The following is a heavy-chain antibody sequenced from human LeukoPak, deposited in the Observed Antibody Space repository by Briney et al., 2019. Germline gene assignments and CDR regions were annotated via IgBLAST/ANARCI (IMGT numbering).Heavy chain of an antibody. CDR3: AKDGGYCSSTTCYAWDY. D-gene: IGHD2-2*01. J-gene: IGHJ4*02. V-gene: IGHV3-23*01. CDR1: GFTFSSYA. Sequence: GGSLRLSCAASGFTFSSYAMSWVRQAPGKGLEWVSAISGSGGSTYYADSVKGRFTISRDNSKSTLYLQMNSLRAEDTAVYYCAKDGGYCSSTTCYAWDYWGQGTLVTVSS. CDR2: ISGSGGST.